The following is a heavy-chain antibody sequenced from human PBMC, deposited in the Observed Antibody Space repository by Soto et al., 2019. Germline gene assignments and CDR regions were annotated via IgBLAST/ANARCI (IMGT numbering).Heavy chain of an antibody. Sequence: QVQLQESGPGLVKPSGTLSLTCAVSGGSISSSNWWSWVRQPPGKGLEWIGEIYHSGSTNYNPSLKSRATISVDKSKNQFALKLSSVTVADTAVYYCATDSSGWYGYYYYGMDVWGQGTTVTVSS. J-gene: IGHJ6*02. CDR2: IYHSGST. CDR1: GGSISSSNW. CDR3: ATDSSGWYGYYYYGMDV. V-gene: IGHV4-4*02. D-gene: IGHD6-19*01.